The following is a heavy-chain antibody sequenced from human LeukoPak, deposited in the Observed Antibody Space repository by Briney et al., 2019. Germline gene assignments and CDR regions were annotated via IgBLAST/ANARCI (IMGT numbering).Heavy chain of an antibody. CDR2: IYWDDDK. V-gene: IGHV2-5*02. CDR1: GFSLSTSGVG. D-gene: IGHD2-15*01. CDR3: ARPYCSGGSCYSGFFDY. Sequence: SGPTLVNPTQTLTLTCTFSGFSLSTSGVGVGWIRQPPGKALEWLALIYWDDDKRYSPSLKSRLTITKDTSKNQEVLTMTNMDPVDTATYYCARPYCSGGSCYSGFFDYWGQGTLVTVSS. J-gene: IGHJ4*02.